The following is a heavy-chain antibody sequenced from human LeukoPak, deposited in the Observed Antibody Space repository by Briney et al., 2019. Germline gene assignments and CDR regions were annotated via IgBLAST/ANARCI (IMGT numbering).Heavy chain of an antibody. V-gene: IGHV3-9*01. CDR3: AKDRKSSGWYYFDY. D-gene: IGHD6-13*01. J-gene: IGHJ4*02. CDR2: ISWNSGSI. CDR1: GLTFSRNC. Sequence: GGSLRLSCAASGLTFSRNCMHWVRQAPGKGLEWVSGISWNSGSIGYADSVKGRFTISRDNAKYSLYLQMNSLRAEDTALYYCAKDRKSSGWYYFDYWGQGTLVTVSS.